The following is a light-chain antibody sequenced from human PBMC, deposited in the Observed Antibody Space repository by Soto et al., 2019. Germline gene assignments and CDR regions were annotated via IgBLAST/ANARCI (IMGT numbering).Light chain of an antibody. V-gene: IGLV2-14*03. CDR3: NSYMNGGTMV. CDR1: NSDIGDYNF. CDR2: DVN. Sequence: QSVLTQPASVSGSPGQSITISCTGSNSDIGDYNFVSWYQQHPGKAPKLIIYDVNNRPSGVSHRFSGSKSGITASLTISGLQPDDEAEYHCNSYMNGGTMVFGGGTKVTVL. J-gene: IGLJ2*01.